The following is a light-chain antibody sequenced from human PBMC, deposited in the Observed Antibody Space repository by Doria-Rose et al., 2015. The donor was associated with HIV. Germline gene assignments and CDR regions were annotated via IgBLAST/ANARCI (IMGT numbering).Light chain of an antibody. CDR1: QSISTY. CDR2: APS. J-gene: IGKJ3*01. CDR3: QQSYSLIT. V-gene: IGKV1-39*01. Sequence: DIRVTQSPSSLSASVGDRVTITCRASQSISTYLNWYQHKPGKAPKLLIYAPSTLQSGVPSRFSGSGSGTDFTLTISSLRPEDFATYYCQQSYSLITFGPGTNVDIK.